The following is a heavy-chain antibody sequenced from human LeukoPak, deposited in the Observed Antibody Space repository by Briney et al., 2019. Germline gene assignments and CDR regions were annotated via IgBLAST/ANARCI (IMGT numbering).Heavy chain of an antibody. J-gene: IGHJ2*01. Sequence: GGSLRLSCAASGFTFRSYAMTWVRQAPGKGLEWVSEVSFNSGSTHYADSVKGRFTISRDNSKNTLYLQMNSLRAEDMAVYYCARTAVGTLWTFDLWGRGTLVTVSS. CDR2: VSFNSGST. D-gene: IGHD6-13*01. CDR3: ARTAVGTLWTFDL. CDR1: GFTFRSYA. V-gene: IGHV3-23*01.